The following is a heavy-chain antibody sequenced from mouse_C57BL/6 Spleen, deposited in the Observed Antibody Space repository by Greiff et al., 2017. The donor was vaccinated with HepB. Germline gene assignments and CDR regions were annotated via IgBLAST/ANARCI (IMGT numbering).Heavy chain of an antibody. V-gene: IGHV1-82*01. CDR1: GYAFSSSW. Sequence: QVQLQQSGPELVKPGASVKISCKASGYAFSSSWVNWVKQRPGKGLEWIGRIYPGDGDTNYNGKFKGKATLTADKSSSTVYMQLSSLTSEDSAVYFCARGYYGSSSYFDDWGQGTTLTVSS. J-gene: IGHJ2*01. CDR2: IYPGDGDT. CDR3: ARGYYGSSSYFDD. D-gene: IGHD1-1*01.